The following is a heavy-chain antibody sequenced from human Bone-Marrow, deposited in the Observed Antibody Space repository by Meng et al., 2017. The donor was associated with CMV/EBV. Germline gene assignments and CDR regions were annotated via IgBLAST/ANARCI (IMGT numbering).Heavy chain of an antibody. CDR3: ARDSQTRYSSGWYLLDGMDV. Sequence: GGSLRLSCAASGFTFSRHGMHWVRQAPGKGLVWVSRINSDGSSTSYADSVKGRFTISRDNAKNTLYLQMNSLRAEDTAVYYCARDSQTRYSSGWYLLDGMDVWGQGTTVTVSS. CDR1: GFTFSRHG. V-gene: IGHV3-74*01. J-gene: IGHJ6*02. CDR2: INSDGSST. D-gene: IGHD6-19*01.